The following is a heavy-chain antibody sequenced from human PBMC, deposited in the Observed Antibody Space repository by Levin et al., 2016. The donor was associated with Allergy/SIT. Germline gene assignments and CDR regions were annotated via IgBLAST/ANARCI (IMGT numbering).Heavy chain of an antibody. CDR2: ISSSSHYI. J-gene: IGHJ4*02. D-gene: IGHD6-13*01. Sequence: GESLKISCAASGFAFSDYSMNWVRQAPGKGLQWVSFISSSSHYIYYADSVKGRFTISRDNSKNTLYLQMNSLRAEDTAVYYCAVPEQDWGQGTLVTVSS. CDR3: AVPEQD. CDR1: GFAFSDYS. V-gene: IGHV3-21*04.